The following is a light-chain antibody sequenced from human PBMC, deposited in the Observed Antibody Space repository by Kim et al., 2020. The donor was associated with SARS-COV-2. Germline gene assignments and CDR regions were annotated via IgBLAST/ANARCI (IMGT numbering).Light chain of an antibody. CDR2: EVS. CDR3: SSYAGSSGLV. V-gene: IGLV2-8*01. Sequence: QSVLTQPPSASGSPGQSVTISCTGTSSDVGGYNYVSWYQQHPGKAPKLMIYEVSKRPSGVPDRFSGSKSGNTASLTVSGLQAEDEADYYCSSYAGSSGLVFCGGTQLTVL. CDR1: SSDVGGYNY. J-gene: IGLJ2*01.